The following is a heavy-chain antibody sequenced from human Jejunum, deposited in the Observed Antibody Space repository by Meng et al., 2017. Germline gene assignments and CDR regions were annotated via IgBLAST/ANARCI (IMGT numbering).Heavy chain of an antibody. CDR1: GFRFPYYW. V-gene: IGHV3-7*01. Sequence: GGSLRLSCEASGFRFPYYWVTWVRQAPGKGLEWVANIKHDGSEKYYVDSVKGRFIISRDNAKNSLFLQMNSLRADDTAVYYCARDSLNWASELGAFDNWGHGTMVTVSS. CDR3: ARDSLNWASELGAFDN. J-gene: IGHJ3*02. D-gene: IGHD2-8*02. CDR2: IKHDGSEK.